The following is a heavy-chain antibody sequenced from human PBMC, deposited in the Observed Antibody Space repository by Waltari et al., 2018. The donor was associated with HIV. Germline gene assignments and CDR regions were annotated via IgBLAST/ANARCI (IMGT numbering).Heavy chain of an antibody. CDR3: ASIAYCGGDCYPRGMDV. J-gene: IGHJ6*02. D-gene: IGHD2-21*02. CDR2: IYSGGST. Sequence: EVQLVESGGGLVQPGGSLSLSCAASGFTVSRNYMRWVRQAPGKGLEWVSVIYSGGSTYYADSVKGRFTISRDNSKNTLYLQMNSLRAEDTAVYYCASIAYCGGDCYPRGMDVWGQGTTVTVSS. V-gene: IGHV3-66*01. CDR1: GFTVSRNY.